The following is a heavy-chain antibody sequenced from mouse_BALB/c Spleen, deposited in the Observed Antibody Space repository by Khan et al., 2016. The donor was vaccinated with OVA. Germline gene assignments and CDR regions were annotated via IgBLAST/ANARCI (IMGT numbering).Heavy chain of an antibody. V-gene: IGHV2-2*01. CDR1: GFSLNTYG. CDR2: IRSGGST. D-gene: IGHD2-14*01. J-gene: IGHJ3*01. CDR3: ARNSYMYDFTY. Sequence: QIQLVQSGPGLVQPSQSLSITCTVSGFSLNTYGIHWIRQSQGKGLEWLGVIRSGGSTDYNGAFISRLNITKDNSKSQVFFKLSSPQADDTAIYYCARNSYMYDFTYWGQGTLVTVSA.